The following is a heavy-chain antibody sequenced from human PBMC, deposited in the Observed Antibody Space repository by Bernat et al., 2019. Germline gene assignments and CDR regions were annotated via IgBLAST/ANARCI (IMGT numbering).Heavy chain of an antibody. D-gene: IGHD2-2*01. V-gene: IGHV3-53*01. CDR2: IYSGGST. J-gene: IGHJ5*02. Sequence: VSSNYMSWVRQAPGKGLEWVSVIYSGGSTYYADSVKGRFTISRDNSKNTLYLTMNSLRAEDTAVDYCARVGLYCSSTSCSRGWFDPW. CDR3: ARVGLYCSSTSCSRGWFDP. CDR1: VSSNY.